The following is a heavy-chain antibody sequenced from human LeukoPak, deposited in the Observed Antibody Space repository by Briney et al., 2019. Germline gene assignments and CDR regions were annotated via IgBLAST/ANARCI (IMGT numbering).Heavy chain of an antibody. D-gene: IGHD6-19*01. Sequence: GGSLRLSCAASGFTFSSYAMYWVRQAPGKGLEWVAVISYDGSNKYYADSVKGRFTISRDNSKNTLYLQMNSLRAEDTAVYYCARGVQWLSFDYWGQGTLVTVSS. V-gene: IGHV3-30*04. CDR1: GFTFSSYA. CDR2: ISYDGSNK. CDR3: ARGVQWLSFDY. J-gene: IGHJ4*02.